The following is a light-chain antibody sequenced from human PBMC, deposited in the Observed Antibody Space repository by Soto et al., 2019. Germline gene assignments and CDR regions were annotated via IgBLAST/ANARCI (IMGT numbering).Light chain of an antibody. CDR3: LQANSFPLT. Sequence: DIQMTQSPSSVSASVGDRVSITCRASQGISNWLAWYQQKPGRAPKLLIYTGSSLQSGVPSRFSGTGSGTDVTLTISSLQPEDVATYYCLQANSFPLTFGGGTKVEIK. J-gene: IGKJ4*01. CDR1: QGISNW. V-gene: IGKV1-12*01. CDR2: TGS.